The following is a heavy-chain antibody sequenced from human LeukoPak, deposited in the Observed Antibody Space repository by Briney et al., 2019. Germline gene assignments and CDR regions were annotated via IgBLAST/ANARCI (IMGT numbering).Heavy chain of an antibody. J-gene: IGHJ6*03. CDR3: ARDISSWSGGYYYMDV. D-gene: IGHD6-13*01. CDR2: IYHSGST. V-gene: IGHV4-38-2*02. CDR1: GYSISSGYY. Sequence: SETLSLTCTVSGYSISSGYYWGWIRQPPGKGLEWIGSIYHSGSTYYNPSLKSRVTISVDTSRNQFSLKLSSVTAADTAVYYCARDISSWSGGYYYMDVWGKGTTVTVSS.